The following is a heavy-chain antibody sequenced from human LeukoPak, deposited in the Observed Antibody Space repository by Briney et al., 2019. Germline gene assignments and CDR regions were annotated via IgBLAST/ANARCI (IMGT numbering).Heavy chain of an antibody. J-gene: IGHJ6*02. CDR3: AKVVVNYGMDV. CDR1: GFTFDDYA. V-gene: IGHV3-9*01. Sequence: SLRLSCAASGFTFDDYAMHWVRQAPGKGLEWVSGISWNSGSIGYADSVKGRFTISRDNAKNSLYLQMNSLRAKDTALYYCAKVVVNYGMDVWGQGTTVTVSS. D-gene: IGHD2-2*01. CDR2: ISWNSGSI.